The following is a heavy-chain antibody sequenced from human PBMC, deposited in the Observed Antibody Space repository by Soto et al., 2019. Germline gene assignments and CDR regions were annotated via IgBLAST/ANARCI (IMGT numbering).Heavy chain of an antibody. CDR1: GFTFSSYG. D-gene: IGHD2-8*01. J-gene: IGHJ4*02. Sequence: GSLRLSCAASGFTFSSYGMHWVRQAPGKGLEWVAVISYDGSNKYYADSVKGRFTISRDNSKNTLYLQMNSLRAEDTAVYYCARELGRCTNGVCSDYWGQGTLVTVSS. CDR3: ARELGRCTNGVCSDY. V-gene: IGHV3-30*03. CDR2: ISYDGSNK.